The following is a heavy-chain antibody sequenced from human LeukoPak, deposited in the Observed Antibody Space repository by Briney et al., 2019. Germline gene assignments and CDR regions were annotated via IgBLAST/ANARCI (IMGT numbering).Heavy chain of an antibody. D-gene: IGHD6-19*01. CDR1: GYTFTGYY. CDR3: ARSPYSSGPYYYYYMDV. V-gene: IGHV1-2*02. Sequence: ASVKVSCKASGYTFTGYYMHWVRQAPGQGLEWMGWINPNSGGTNYAQKFQGRVTMTRDTSISTAYMELSRLRSDDTAVYYCARSPYSSGPYYYYYMDVWGKGTTVTISS. J-gene: IGHJ6*03. CDR2: INPNSGGT.